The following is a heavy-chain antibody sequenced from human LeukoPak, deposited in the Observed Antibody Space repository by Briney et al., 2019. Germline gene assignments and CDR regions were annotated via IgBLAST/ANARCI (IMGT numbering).Heavy chain of an antibody. CDR1: GGSISSYY. CDR3: ARGRYSCERLSEFDY. V-gene: IGHV4-59*01. J-gene: IGHJ4*02. CDR2: IYYSGST. Sequence: SETLSLTCTVSGGSISSYYWSWIRQPPGKGLEWIGYIYYSGSTNYNPSLKSRVTISVDTSKNQFSLKLSSVTAADTAVYYCARGRYSCERLSEFDYWGQGTLVTVSS. D-gene: IGHD6-25*01.